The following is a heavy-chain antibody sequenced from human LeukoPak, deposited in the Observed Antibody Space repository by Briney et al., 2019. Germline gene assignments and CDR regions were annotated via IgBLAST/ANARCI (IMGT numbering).Heavy chain of an antibody. CDR1: GFTFGSYG. Sequence: GSLRLSCAASGFTFGSYGMSWVRQAPGKGLERVSAISGSGGSTYYADSVKGRFTISRDNSKNTLYLQMNSLRAEDTAVYYCAKGAGDYVSGIDYWGQGTLATVSS. V-gene: IGHV3-23*01. J-gene: IGHJ4*02. D-gene: IGHD4-17*01. CDR3: AKGAGDYVSGIDY. CDR2: ISGSGGST.